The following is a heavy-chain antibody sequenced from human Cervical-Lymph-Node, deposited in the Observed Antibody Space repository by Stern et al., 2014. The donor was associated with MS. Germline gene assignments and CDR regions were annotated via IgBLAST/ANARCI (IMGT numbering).Heavy chain of an antibody. J-gene: IGHJ4*02. D-gene: IGHD5-24*01. CDR1: GGSISGYD. V-gene: IGHV4-59*01. CDR2: IYYSGST. CDR3: ARSRDAYSPLAY. Sequence: VQLVESGPGLVKPSETLSLTCTVSGGSISGYDGSWIRQPPGKGLEWIGHIYYSGSTNYIPSLKSRVSISIDTPKNQFSLKLSSVTAADTAVYYCARSRDAYSPLAYWGQGALVTVSS.